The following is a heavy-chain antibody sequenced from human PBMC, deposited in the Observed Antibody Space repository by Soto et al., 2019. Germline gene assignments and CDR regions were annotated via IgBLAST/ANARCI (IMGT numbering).Heavy chain of an antibody. V-gene: IGHV4-31*03. CDR2: IYYRGST. J-gene: IGHJ6*02. CDR3: AREYCSRPDCYSAMDV. D-gene: IGHD2-2*01. CDR1: GGRISSGGYY. Sequence: QVQLQESGPGLVKPSQTLSLTCTVSGGRISSGGYYWSWIRQHPGKGLEWIGYIYYRGSTYYNTPLKSRVSISIDPSKDQFSLKLSSVTAADTAVYYCAREYCSRPDCYSAMDVWGQGTTVTVSS.